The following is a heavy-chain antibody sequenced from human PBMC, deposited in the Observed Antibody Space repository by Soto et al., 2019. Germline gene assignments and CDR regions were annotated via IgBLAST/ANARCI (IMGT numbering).Heavy chain of an antibody. V-gene: IGHV4-31*03. J-gene: IGHJ4*02. D-gene: IGHD1-20*01. CDR2: IFYSGDT. CDR1: GGSISSGGYY. CDR3: VRDQGISGTTRGTFDY. Sequence: PSATLSLTCTVSGGSISSGGYYWTWIRQFPGKGLEWIGYIFYSGDTYYNPSLKGRPTISGDSSKNQFSLRLTSVTAADTAVYYCVRDQGISGTTRGTFDYWGQGALVTVSS.